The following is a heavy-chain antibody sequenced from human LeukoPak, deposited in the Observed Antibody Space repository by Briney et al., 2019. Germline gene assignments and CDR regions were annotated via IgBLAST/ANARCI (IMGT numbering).Heavy chain of an antibody. D-gene: IGHD6-13*01. Sequence: SGTLSLTCTVSGGSISSYYWSWIRQPPGKGLEWIGYIYYTGSTDYNPSLKSRVAISVDTSKNQFSLKLSSVTAADTAVYYCARGSKAAPGTFDYWSQGTLVTVSS. V-gene: IGHV4-59*01. CDR1: GGSISSYY. CDR2: IYYTGST. J-gene: IGHJ4*02. CDR3: ARGSKAAPGTFDY.